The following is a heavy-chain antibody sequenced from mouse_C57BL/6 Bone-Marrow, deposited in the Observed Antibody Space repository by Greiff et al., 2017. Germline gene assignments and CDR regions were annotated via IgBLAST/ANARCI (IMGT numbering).Heavy chain of an antibody. CDR1: GFNIKDDY. CDR2: IDPENGDT. J-gene: IGHJ2*01. D-gene: IGHD1-1*01. V-gene: IGHV14-4*01. CDR3: TTIITTVVAPYYFDY. Sequence: VQLQQSGAELVRPGASVKLSCTASGFNIKDDYMHWVKQRPEQGLEWIGWIDPENGDTEYASKFQGKATITADPSSHTAYLQLSSLTSEDTAVYYCTTIITTVVAPYYFDYWGQGTTLTVSS.